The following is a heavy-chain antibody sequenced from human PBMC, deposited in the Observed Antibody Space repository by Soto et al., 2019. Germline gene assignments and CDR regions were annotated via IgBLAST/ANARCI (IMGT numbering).Heavy chain of an antibody. Sequence: SQTLSLTCAISGDSVSSNSAAWNWIRQSPSRGLEWLGRTYYRSKWYNDYAVSVKSRITINPDTSKNQFSLQLNSVTPEDTSVYYCASHSSGWYLGAFDIWGQGTMVTVSS. J-gene: IGHJ3*02. V-gene: IGHV6-1*01. CDR1: GDSVSSNSAA. CDR2: TYYRSKWYN. CDR3: ASHSSGWYLGAFDI. D-gene: IGHD6-19*01.